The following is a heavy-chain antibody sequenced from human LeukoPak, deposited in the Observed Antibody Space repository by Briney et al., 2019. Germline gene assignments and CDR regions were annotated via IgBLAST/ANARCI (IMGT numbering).Heavy chain of an antibody. Sequence: PSETLSLTCAVYGGPFSGYYWSWIRQPPGKGLEWIGEINHSGSTNYNPSLKSRVTISVDTSKNQFSLKLNSVTAADTAVYYCARGPYSSSWRDFDYWGQGTLVTVSS. CDR2: INHSGST. CDR3: ARGPYSSSWRDFDY. V-gene: IGHV4-34*01. D-gene: IGHD6-13*01. J-gene: IGHJ4*02. CDR1: GGPFSGYY.